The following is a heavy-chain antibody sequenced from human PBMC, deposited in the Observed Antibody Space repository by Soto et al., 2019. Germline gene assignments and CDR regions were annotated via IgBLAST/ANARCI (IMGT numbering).Heavy chain of an antibody. V-gene: IGHV3-30-3*01. J-gene: IGHJ3*02. Sequence: GGSLRLSCAASGFTFSSYAMHWVRQAPGKGLEWVAVISYDGSNKYYADSVKGRFTISRDNSKNTLYLQMNSLRAEDTAVYYCARDNYYDSSGYGAFDIWGQGTMVTVSS. CDR1: GFTFSSYA. CDR2: ISYDGSNK. CDR3: ARDNYYDSSGYGAFDI. D-gene: IGHD3-22*01.